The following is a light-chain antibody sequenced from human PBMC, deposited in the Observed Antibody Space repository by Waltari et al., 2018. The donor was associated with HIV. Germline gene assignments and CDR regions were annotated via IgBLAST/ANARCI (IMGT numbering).Light chain of an antibody. CDR1: QSISSW. Sequence: DIQMTQAPSTLSESVGDRVTITCRASQSISSWLAWYQQKPVKAPKLLIYKASSLESGVPSSFSGSGSGTEFTLTISSLQPDDFATYYCQQYNTFTWTFGQGTKVEIK. CDR2: KAS. CDR3: QQYNTFTWT. J-gene: IGKJ1*01. V-gene: IGKV1-5*03.